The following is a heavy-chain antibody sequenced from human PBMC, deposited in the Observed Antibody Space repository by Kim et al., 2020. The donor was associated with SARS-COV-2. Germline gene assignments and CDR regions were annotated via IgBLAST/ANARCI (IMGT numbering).Heavy chain of an antibody. V-gene: IGHV3-9*01. CDR3: AKGLHSSSWYFDY. J-gene: IGHJ4*01. D-gene: IGHD6-13*01. CDR2: ISWNSGSI. CDR1: GFTFDDYA. Sequence: GGSLRLSCAASGFTFDDYAMHWVRQAPGKGLEWVSGISWNSGSIGYADSVKGRFTISRDNAKNSLYLQMNSLRAEDTALYYCAKGLHSSSWYFDYWGHGT.